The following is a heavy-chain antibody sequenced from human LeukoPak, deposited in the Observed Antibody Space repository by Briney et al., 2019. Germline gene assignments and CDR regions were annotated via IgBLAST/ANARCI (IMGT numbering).Heavy chain of an antibody. J-gene: IGHJ6*03. D-gene: IGHD3-22*01. CDR1: GFNFSTYS. CDR2: ISPSSSTI. Sequence: GGSLRLSCAASGFNFSTYSMKWVRQAPGKGLEWISYISPSSSTIYYADSVKGRFTISRDNAKNSLYLQMNSLRAEDTAVYYCARDPPRFYYDSSAFSRDYYYYMGVWGKGTTVTVSS. V-gene: IGHV3-48*01. CDR3: ARDPPRFYYDSSAFSRDYYYYMGV.